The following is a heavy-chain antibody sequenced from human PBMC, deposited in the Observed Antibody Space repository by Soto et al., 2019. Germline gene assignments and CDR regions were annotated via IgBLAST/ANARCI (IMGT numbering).Heavy chain of an antibody. V-gene: IGHV4-39*01. CDR3: AAHDSVVYYAEY. J-gene: IGHJ4*02. Sequence: QLPLQESGPGLVKPSETLSLTCTVSGDSVTISDYYWGWIRQPPGKGLDWIGSIHYSGSTYYNPSLKILVAISGDTSKKQSSLKLTSVTAADAAVYDCAAHDSVVYYAEYWGQGTLVTVSA. CDR1: GDSVTISDYY. CDR2: IHYSGST. D-gene: IGHD3-22*01.